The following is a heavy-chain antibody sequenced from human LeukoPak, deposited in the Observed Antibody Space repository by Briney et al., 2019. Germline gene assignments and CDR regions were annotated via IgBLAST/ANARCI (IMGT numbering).Heavy chain of an antibody. CDR1: GFTFSSYS. J-gene: IGHJ4*02. V-gene: IGHV3-48*04. CDR3: ARDLGGGYSGSPGAFDY. D-gene: IGHD1-26*01. CDR2: ISSSSSTI. Sequence: PGGSLRLSCAASGFTFSSYSMNWVRQAPGKGLEWVSYISSSSSTIYYADSVKGRFTISRDNAKNSLYLQMNSLRAEDTAVYYCARDLGGGYSGSPGAFDYWGQGTLVTVSS.